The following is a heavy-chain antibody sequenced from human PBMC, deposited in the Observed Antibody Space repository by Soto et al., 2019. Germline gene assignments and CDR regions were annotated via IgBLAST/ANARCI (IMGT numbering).Heavy chain of an antibody. J-gene: IGHJ3*02. Sequence: QVQLVESGGGVVQPGRSLRLSCAASGFTFSSYGMHWVRQAPGKGLEWVAVIWYDGSNKYYADSVKGRFTISRDNSKNTLYLQMNSLRAEDTAVYYCARCPPYGGGGSCYSAWAFDIWGQGTMVTVSS. D-gene: IGHD2-15*01. CDR2: IWYDGSNK. CDR3: ARCPPYGGGGSCYSAWAFDI. V-gene: IGHV3-33*01. CDR1: GFTFSSYG.